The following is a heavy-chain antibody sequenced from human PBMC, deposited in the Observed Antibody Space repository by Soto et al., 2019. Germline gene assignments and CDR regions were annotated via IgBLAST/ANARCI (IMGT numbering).Heavy chain of an antibody. CDR1: GFTFSSYA. D-gene: IGHD4-17*01. J-gene: IGHJ6*02. CDR2: ISGGGGVST. Sequence: EVQLLESGGGLVQPGGSLTLSCAASGFTFSSYAMTWVRQAPGKGLEWVSGISGGGGVSTYYADSVKGRFTISRDNSMNTLYLQMNRLRADDTAVYYCAKDLRNFYYYGMDVWGRGTTVTVSS. V-gene: IGHV3-23*01. CDR3: AKDLRNFYYYGMDV.